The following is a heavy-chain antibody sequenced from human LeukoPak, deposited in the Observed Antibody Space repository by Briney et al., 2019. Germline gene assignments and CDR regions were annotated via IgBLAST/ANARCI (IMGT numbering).Heavy chain of an antibody. CDR3: ARDGKYSGYGTIDY. Sequence: GASVKVSCKASGYTFTSYYMHWVRQAPGQGLEGMGIINPSGGSTSYAQKFQGRVTMNRETPTSTVYMELSSLRSEDTAVYYCARDGKYSGYGTIDYWGQGTLVSVFS. CDR1: GYTFTSYY. V-gene: IGHV1-46*01. D-gene: IGHD5-12*01. CDR2: INPSGGST. J-gene: IGHJ4*02.